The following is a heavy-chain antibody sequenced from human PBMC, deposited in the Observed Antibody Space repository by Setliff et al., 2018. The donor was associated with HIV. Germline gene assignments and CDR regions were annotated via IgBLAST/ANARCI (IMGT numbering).Heavy chain of an antibody. D-gene: IGHD3-10*01. CDR3: ARVWFGETIFDY. CDR1: GYSFINYG. CDR2: IIPIFGKI. V-gene: IGHV1-18*01. J-gene: IGHJ4*02. Sequence: ASVKVSCKASGYSFINYGISWVRQAPGQGLEWMGWIIPIFGKIKYSQKFQGRVTITRDTSASTAYMELSSLRSEDTAVYYCARVWFGETIFDYWGQGTLVTVSS.